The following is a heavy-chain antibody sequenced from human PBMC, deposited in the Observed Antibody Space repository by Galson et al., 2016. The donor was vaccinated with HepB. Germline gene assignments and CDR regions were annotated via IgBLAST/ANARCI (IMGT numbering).Heavy chain of an antibody. CDR2: INTSGGTT. Sequence: SVKVSCKASEYTFTSYYMHWVRQAPGQGLEWMGIINTSGGTTSYAQKFQGRVTMTRDTSTSTVYTELSSLRSEDTAVYYCARGIEVAGTAIDYWGQGTLVTVSS. J-gene: IGHJ4*02. D-gene: IGHD6-19*01. CDR3: ARGIEVAGTAIDY. V-gene: IGHV1-46*01. CDR1: EYTFTSYY.